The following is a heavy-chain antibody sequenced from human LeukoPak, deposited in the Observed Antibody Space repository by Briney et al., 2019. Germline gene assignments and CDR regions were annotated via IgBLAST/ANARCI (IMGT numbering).Heavy chain of an antibody. Sequence: ASVKVSCKTSGYRFTAYGISWVRQAPGQGLEWMGWISTYNGNTNYAQKLQGRVSMTTDTFTTTAYMELRSLRSDDTAVYFCARDRDYYDRSGGRLDYWGQGTLVTVSS. CDR2: ISTYNGNT. D-gene: IGHD3-22*01. CDR1: GYRFTAYG. J-gene: IGHJ4*02. V-gene: IGHV1-18*01. CDR3: ARDRDYYDRSGGRLDY.